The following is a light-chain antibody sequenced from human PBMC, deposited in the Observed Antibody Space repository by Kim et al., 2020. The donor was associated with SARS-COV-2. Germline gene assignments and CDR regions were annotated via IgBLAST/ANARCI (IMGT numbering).Light chain of an antibody. CDR2: DAS. CDR3: QQYNSYPYT. CDR1: QSISSW. Sequence: SASVGGRVTITCRASQSISSWLAWYQQKPGKAHKLLIYDASSLESGVPSRFSGSGSGTEFTLTISSLQPDDFATYYCQQYNSYPYTFGQGTKLEI. V-gene: IGKV1-5*01. J-gene: IGKJ2*01.